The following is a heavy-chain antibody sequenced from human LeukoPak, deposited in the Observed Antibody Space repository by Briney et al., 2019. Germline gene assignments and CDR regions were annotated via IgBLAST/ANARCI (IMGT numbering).Heavy chain of an antibody. D-gene: IGHD6-13*01. CDR1: GGSFSGYY. J-gene: IGHJ1*01. Sequence: TSETLSLTCAVYGGSFSGYYWSWIRQPPGKGLEWIGEINHSGSTNYNPPLKSRVTISVDTSKNQFSLKLSSVTAADTAVYYCARGHGVAAAGRYFQHWGQGTLVTVSS. CDR3: ARGHGVAAAGRYFQH. CDR2: INHSGST. V-gene: IGHV4-34*01.